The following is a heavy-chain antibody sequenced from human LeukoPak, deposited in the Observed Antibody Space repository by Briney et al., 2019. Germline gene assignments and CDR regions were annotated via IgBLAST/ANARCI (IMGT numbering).Heavy chain of an antibody. V-gene: IGHV4-34*01. D-gene: IGHD5-18*01. CDR1: GGSFSGYY. CDR2: INHSGST. CDR3: ARGGDTAMGDY. J-gene: IGHJ4*02. Sequence: SETLSLTCAVYGGSFSGYYWSWIRQPPGKGLEWIGEINHSGSTNYNPSLESRVTISVDTSKNQFSLKLSSVTAADTAVYYCARGGDTAMGDYWGQGTLVTVSS.